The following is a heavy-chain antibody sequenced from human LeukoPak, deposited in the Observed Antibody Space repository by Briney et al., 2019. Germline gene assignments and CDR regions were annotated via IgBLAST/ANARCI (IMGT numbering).Heavy chain of an antibody. CDR2: IYSGGST. CDR3: ASYDSSGYWAYYFDY. D-gene: IGHD3-22*01. V-gene: IGHV3-66*02. J-gene: IGHJ4*02. CDR1: GFTVSSNY. Sequence: GGSLRLSCAASGFTVSSNYMSWARQAPGKGLEWVSVIYSGGSTYYADSVKGRFTISRDNSKNTLYLQMNSLRAEDTAVYYCASYDSSGYWAYYFDYWGQGTLVTVSS.